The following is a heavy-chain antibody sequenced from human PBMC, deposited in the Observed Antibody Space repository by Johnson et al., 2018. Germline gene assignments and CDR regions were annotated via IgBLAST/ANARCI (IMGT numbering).Heavy chain of an antibody. V-gene: IGHV3-9*01. D-gene: IGHD3-10*01. CDR3: AKDAYYGSGMGAFDI. CDR2: ISWNSGSI. J-gene: IGHJ3*02. Sequence: VQLVQSGGGLVQPGRSLRLSCAASGFTFDDYAMHWVRQAPGKGLEWVSGISWNSGSIGYADSVKGRFTISRDNAKNSLYLQMNSLRAEDTALYYCAKDAYYGSGMGAFDIWGQGTMVTVSS. CDR1: GFTFDDYA.